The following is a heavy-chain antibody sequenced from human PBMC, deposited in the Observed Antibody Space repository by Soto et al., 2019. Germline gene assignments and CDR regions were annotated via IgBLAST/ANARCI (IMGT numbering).Heavy chain of an antibody. J-gene: IGHJ4*02. Sequence: XGSLRLSCAASGFTXSDYYMDWVRQAPGKGLEWVGRIRNKPASYTTEYAASVKGRFTISRDDSKNSLYLQMNSLKTEDTAVYYCSTGDHSYFDYWGQGALVTVSS. V-gene: IGHV3-72*01. CDR1: GFTXSDYY. CDR2: IRNKPASYTT. CDR3: STGDHSYFDY. D-gene: IGHD2-21*02.